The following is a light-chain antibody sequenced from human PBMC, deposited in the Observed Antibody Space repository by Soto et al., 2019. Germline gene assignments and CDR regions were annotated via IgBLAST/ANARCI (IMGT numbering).Light chain of an antibody. J-gene: IGKJ3*01. CDR3: QQFGTSPLVT. Sequence: EIVLTQSPGTLSLSPGERATLSCGASQRVTSNYLAWYQQKPGQAPRLLIYGASTRATGIPARFSGSGSGTEFTLTISSLQSEDFAVYYCQQFGTSPLVTFGPGTKVDIK. V-gene: IGKV3-20*01. CDR1: QRVTSNY. CDR2: GAS.